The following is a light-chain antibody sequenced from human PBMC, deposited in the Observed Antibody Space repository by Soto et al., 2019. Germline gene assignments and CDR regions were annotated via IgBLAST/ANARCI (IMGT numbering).Light chain of an antibody. CDR1: QSISSF. CDR2: ATS. V-gene: IGKV1-39*01. CDR3: QQSFDTPFT. Sequence: MTQSPATLSVSPGERATLSCRASQSISSFLNWYQQKPGKAPKFLIYATSSVQSDVPSRFSGSGSGTDFTLTINSLQPEDFATYFCQQSFDTPFTFGQGTKLEIK. J-gene: IGKJ2*01.